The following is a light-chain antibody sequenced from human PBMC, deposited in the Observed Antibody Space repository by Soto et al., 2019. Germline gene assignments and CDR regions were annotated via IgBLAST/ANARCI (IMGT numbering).Light chain of an antibody. CDR3: QQYNDWPPQVT. CDR1: QSVSSY. CDR2: GAS. J-gene: IGKJ1*01. Sequence: EIVMTQSPATLSVSPGERATLSCRASQSVSSYLAWYQQKAGQAHRLLIYGASTRATGIPARFSGSGSGTEFTLTISSLQSEDFAVYYCQQYNDWPPQVTFGQGTKVEIK. V-gene: IGKV3-15*01.